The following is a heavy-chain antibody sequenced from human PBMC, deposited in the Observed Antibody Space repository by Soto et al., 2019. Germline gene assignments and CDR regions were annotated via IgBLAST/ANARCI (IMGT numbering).Heavy chain of an antibody. J-gene: IGHJ4*02. V-gene: IGHV1-2*02. CDR2: INTDTGCA. CDR3: ARDPIGGGAPYYADY. Sequence: GASVKVSCKASGYTFTGYYIHWVRQAPGQGLEWMGWINTDTGCADYAQKFRSRVTMTRDTSIGTAYMEVSRLTSDDTAIYYCARDPIGGGAPYYADYWGQGTLVTVSS. D-gene: IGHD3-3*01. CDR1: GYTFTGYY.